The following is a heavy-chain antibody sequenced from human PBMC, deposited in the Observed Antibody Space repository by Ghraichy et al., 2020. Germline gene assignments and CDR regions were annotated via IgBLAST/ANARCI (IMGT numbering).Heavy chain of an antibody. D-gene: IGHD3-22*01. Sequence: GGSLRLSCAAPGFTFSNYWMHWVRQAPGKGLVWVSRINGDGSSTTYADYVKGRFTIPRDNTKNTLYLQITRLRAEDTGVYYCARVLTDYYYDYWGQGTLVTVSS. CDR2: INGDGSST. CDR1: GFTFSNYW. V-gene: IGHV3-74*01. CDR3: ARVLTDYYYDY. J-gene: IGHJ4*02.